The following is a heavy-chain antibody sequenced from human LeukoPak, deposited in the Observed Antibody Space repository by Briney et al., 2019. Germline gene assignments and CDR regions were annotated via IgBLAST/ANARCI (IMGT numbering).Heavy chain of an antibody. D-gene: IGHD2-2*01. CDR2: INAGNGNT. Sequence: ASVKVSCKAFGYTFTSYAMHWVRQAPGQRLEWMGWINAGNGNTKYSQKFQGRVTITRDTSASTAYMELSSLRSEDTAVYYCAKSKEGYCSSTSCYVLDYWGQGTLVTVSS. J-gene: IGHJ4*02. CDR1: GYTFTSYA. V-gene: IGHV1-3*01. CDR3: AKSKEGYCSSTSCYVLDY.